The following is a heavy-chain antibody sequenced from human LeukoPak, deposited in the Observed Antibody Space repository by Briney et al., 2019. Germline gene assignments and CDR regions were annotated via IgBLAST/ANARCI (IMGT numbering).Heavy chain of an antibody. J-gene: IGHJ4*02. V-gene: IGHV5-51*01. CDR3: ATRYTSGNYYDY. CDR2: IYPGDSDT. D-gene: IGHD3-10*01. CDR1: GYSFTSYW. Sequence: GESLKISCKASGYSFTSYWIGWVRQMPGKGLEWMGVIYPGDSDTRYSPSFQGQVTISADKSITTAYVQWTSLKASDTAIYYCATRYTSGNYYDYWGQGTLVTVSS.